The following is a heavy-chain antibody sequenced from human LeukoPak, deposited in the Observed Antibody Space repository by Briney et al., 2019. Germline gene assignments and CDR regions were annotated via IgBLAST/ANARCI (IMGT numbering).Heavy chain of an antibody. CDR3: ATASGYSSGWAFDY. CDR1: GGSISSGGYS. CDR2: IYHSGST. V-gene: IGHV4-30-2*02. D-gene: IGHD6-19*01. J-gene: IGHJ4*02. Sequence: SETLSLTCAVSGGSISSGGYSWSWIRQPPGKGLEWIGYIYHSGSTYYNPSLKSRVTKSVDRSKNQFSLKLSSVTAADTAVYYCATASGYSSGWAFDYWGQGTLVTVSS.